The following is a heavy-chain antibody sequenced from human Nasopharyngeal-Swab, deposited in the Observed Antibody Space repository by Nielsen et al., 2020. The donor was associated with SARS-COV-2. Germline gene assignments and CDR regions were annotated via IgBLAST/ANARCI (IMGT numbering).Heavy chain of an antibody. D-gene: IGHD2-15*01. V-gene: IGHV3-23*01. CDR1: GFTPSAYA. CDR2: ISGPGDDT. Sequence: GESLKISCAASGFTPSAYAMNWVRQAPGKGPEWVTGISGPGDDTYHADSVKGRFTISRDRSKNTLYLQMNSLRAEDTAVYYCAKDSGAGFCNDGSCFPTNHWGQGTRVTVSS. J-gene: IGHJ5*02. CDR3: AKDSGAGFCNDGSCFPTNH.